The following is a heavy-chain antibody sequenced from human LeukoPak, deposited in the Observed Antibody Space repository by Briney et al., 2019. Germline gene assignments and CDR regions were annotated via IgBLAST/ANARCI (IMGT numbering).Heavy chain of an antibody. J-gene: IGHJ4*02. V-gene: IGHV3-33*01. D-gene: IGHD4-17*01. CDR1: GFTFSSYG. CDR2: IWYDGSNK. Sequence: GGSLRLSCAASGFTFSSYGMHWVRQAPGKGLEWVAVIWYDGSNKYYADSVKGRFTISRDNSKNTLYLQMNSLRAEDTAAYYCASKYGDYVVDYWGQGTLVSVSS. CDR3: ASKYGDYVVDY.